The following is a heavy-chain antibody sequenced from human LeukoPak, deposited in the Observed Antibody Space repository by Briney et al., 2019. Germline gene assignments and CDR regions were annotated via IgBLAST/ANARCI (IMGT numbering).Heavy chain of an antibody. J-gene: IGHJ4*02. CDR3: VYSSSQNLYFDY. V-gene: IGHV3-7*01. D-gene: IGHD6-13*01. Sequence: GGSLRLSCAASGFTFSSYWMSWVRQAPGKGLEWVANIKQDGSEKYYVDSVKGRFTISRDNAKNSLYLQMNSLRAEDTAVYYCVYSSSQNLYFDYWGQGTLVTVSS. CDR1: GFTFSSYW. CDR2: IKQDGSEK.